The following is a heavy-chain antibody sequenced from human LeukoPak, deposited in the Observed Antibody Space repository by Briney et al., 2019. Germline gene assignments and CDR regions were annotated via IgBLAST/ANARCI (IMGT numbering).Heavy chain of an antibody. D-gene: IGHD3-16*01. Sequence: GSLRLSCVASGFTFRTFWMSWVRQAPGRGLEWLANIKEDGSDKYYVDSVKDRFAISRDNAKNSLFLQMNSLGVEDTAVYFCARYRGSYDLSTPRLWGQGTSVTVTS. CDR2: IKEDGSDK. J-gene: IGHJ4*02. CDR3: ARYRGSYDLSTPRL. V-gene: IGHV3-7*01. CDR1: GFTFRTFW.